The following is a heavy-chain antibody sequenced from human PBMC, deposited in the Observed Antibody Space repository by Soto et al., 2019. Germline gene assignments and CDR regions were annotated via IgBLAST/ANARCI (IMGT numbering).Heavy chain of an antibody. Sequence: QVQLQESGPGLVKPSETLSLTCTVSGGSISSYDWSWIRQPAGKGLEWIGRIYTSGSTNYNPSLKSRLTMSVDTSKNQFSLKLSSVTAADTAVYYCARDRVARGRGSSGYYLGWFDPWGQGTLVTVSS. CDR1: GGSISSYD. D-gene: IGHD3-22*01. V-gene: IGHV4-4*07. CDR2: IYTSGST. J-gene: IGHJ5*02. CDR3: ARDRVARGRGSSGYYLGWFDP.